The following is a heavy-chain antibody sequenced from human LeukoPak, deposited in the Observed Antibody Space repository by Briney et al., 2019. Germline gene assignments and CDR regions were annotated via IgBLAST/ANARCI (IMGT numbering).Heavy chain of an antibody. CDR2: INPSGGST. CDR1: GYTFTSYY. CDR3: ARPMPYCSSTSCLDY. J-gene: IGHJ4*02. Sequence: ASVKVSCKASGYTFTSYYMHWVRQAPGQGLEWMGIINPSGGSTSYAQKFQGRVTVTRDTSTSTVYMELSSLRSEDTAVYYCARPMPYCSSTSCLDYWGQGTLVTVSS. V-gene: IGHV1-46*01. D-gene: IGHD2-2*01.